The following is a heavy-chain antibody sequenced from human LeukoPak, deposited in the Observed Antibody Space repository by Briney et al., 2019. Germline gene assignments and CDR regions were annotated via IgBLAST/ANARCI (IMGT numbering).Heavy chain of an antibody. CDR3: ARDSSFLSDQPDGGFDY. D-gene: IGHD2/OR15-2a*01. J-gene: IGHJ4*02. Sequence: SETLSLTCTVSGGSISSGSYYWSWIRQPAGKGLEWIGRIYTSGSTNYNPSLKSRVTISVDTSKNQFSLKLSSVTAADTAVYYCARDSSFLSDQPDGGFDYWGQGTLVTVSS. V-gene: IGHV4-61*02. CDR1: GGSISSGSYY. CDR2: IYTSGST.